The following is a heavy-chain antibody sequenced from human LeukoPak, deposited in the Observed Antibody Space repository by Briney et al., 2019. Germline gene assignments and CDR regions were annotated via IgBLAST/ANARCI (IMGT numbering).Heavy chain of an antibody. Sequence: PSETLSLTCTVSGDSVSSGSYYWGWLRQSPEKRLEWIGFVYYSGGTNYNPSLKSRVTISIDTSKNQFSLNLSSVTAADTAVYYCARIVVGETIDYWGQGTLVTVSS. CDR1: GDSVSSGSYY. D-gene: IGHD2-15*01. J-gene: IGHJ4*02. CDR3: ARIVVGETIDY. V-gene: IGHV4-61*01. CDR2: VYYSGGT.